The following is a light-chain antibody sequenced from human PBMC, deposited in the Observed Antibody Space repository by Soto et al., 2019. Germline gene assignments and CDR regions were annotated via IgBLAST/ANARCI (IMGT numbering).Light chain of an antibody. CDR3: QQRSNWSIT. CDR1: QKFRGD. CDR2: DAS. J-gene: IGKJ5*01. V-gene: IGKV3-11*01. Sequence: EILLTQSPVTLSLSPRERATLSCRAGQKFRGDLVWYQQKPGQAPRLLIYDASTRATGIPARFSGSGSGTDFTLTISSLEPEDFAVYYCQQRSNWSITFGQGTRLE.